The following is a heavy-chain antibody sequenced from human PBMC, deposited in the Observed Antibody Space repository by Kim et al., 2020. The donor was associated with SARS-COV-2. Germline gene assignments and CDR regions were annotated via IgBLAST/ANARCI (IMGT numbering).Heavy chain of an antibody. V-gene: IGHV3-48*02. D-gene: IGHD1-26*01. J-gene: IGHJ4*02. Sequence: DSVKRRFTISRDHAKYSLYLQMNSRRDEDTAVYYCAKERATGGGTYSFWGQGTLVTVSS. CDR3: AKERATGGGTYSF.